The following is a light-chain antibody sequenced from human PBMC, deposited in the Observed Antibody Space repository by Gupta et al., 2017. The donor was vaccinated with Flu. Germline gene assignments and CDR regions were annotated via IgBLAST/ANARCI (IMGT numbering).Light chain of an antibody. V-gene: IGKV4-1*01. Sequence: SLGERATINCKSSQSVVSHSNNKNYVGWYQQKAGQPPKLLIYWASTRESGVPDRFSGSGSGTDFTLSISSLQTEDLAIYYCQQYFNTPITFGQGTRLEIK. J-gene: IGKJ5*01. CDR1: QSVVSHSNNKNY. CDR2: WAS. CDR3: QQYFNTPIT.